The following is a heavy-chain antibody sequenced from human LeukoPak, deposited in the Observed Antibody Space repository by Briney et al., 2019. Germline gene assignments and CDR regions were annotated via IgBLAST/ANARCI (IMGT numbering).Heavy chain of an antibody. J-gene: IGHJ4*02. D-gene: IGHD5-12*01. Sequence: SVKVSCKASGGTFSSYAISWVRQAPGQGLEWMGRIIPILGIANYAQKFQGRVTITADKSTSTAYMELSSLRSEDTAVYYCARDLLGGYDFREPDYYFDYCGQGNLVTVSS. CDR3: ARDLLGGYDFREPDYYFDY. V-gene: IGHV1-69*04. CDR2: IIPILGIA. CDR1: GGTFSSYA.